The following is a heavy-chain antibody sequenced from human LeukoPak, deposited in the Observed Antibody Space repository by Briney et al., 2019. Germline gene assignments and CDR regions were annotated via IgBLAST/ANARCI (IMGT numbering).Heavy chain of an antibody. Sequence: ASVKVSCKASGYTFSNYFIHWVRQAPGQGLEWMGIINPDGGSTSYAQRFQGRVSMTRDTSTSTVYMELSSLRSEDTAVYHCARGVAPMQMAVMGGLDNWGQGTLVTVSS. J-gene: IGHJ4*02. V-gene: IGHV1-46*01. D-gene: IGHD2-2*01. CDR1: GYTFSNYF. CDR3: ARGVAPMQMAVMGGLDN. CDR2: INPDGGST.